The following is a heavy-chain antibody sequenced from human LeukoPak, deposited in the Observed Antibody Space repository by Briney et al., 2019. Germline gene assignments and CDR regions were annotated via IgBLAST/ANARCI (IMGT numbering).Heavy chain of an antibody. Sequence: PSETLSLTCVVYGGSFSGYYWSWIRQPPGKGLEWIGEINHSGSTNYNPSLKSRVTISVDTSKNQFSLKLSSVTAADTAVYYCAKQVAVAANDAFDIWGQGTMVTVSS. CDR2: INHSGST. J-gene: IGHJ3*02. CDR3: AKQVAVAANDAFDI. V-gene: IGHV4-34*01. CDR1: GGSFSGYY. D-gene: IGHD6-19*01.